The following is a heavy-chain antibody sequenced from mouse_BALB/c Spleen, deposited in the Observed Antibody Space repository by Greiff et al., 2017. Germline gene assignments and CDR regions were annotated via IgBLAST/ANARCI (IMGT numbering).Heavy chain of an antibody. CDR2: ISYSGST. CDR3: ARWRGSFYYAMDY. CDR1: GYSITSDYA. Sequence: DVQLQESGPGLVKPSQSLSLTCTVTGYSITSDYAWNWIRQFPGNKLEWMGYISYSGSTSYNPSLKSRISITRDTSKNQFFLQLNSVTTEDTATYYCARWRGSFYYAMDYWGQGTSVTVSS. V-gene: IGHV3-2*02. J-gene: IGHJ4*01.